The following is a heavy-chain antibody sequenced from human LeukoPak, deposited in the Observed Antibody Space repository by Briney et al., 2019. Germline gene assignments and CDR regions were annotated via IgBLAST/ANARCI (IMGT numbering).Heavy chain of an antibody. D-gene: IGHD2-8*01. CDR3: ALYYLNCTNGVCYTWFDY. J-gene: IGHJ4*02. V-gene: IGHV1-2*02. CDR1: GGTFSSYA. Sequence: GASVKVSCKASGGTFSSYAISWVRQAPGQGLEWMGWINPNSGGTNYAQKFQGRVTMTRDTSISTAYMELSRLRSDDTAVYYCALYYLNCTNGVCYTWFDYWGQGTLVTVSS. CDR2: INPNSGGT.